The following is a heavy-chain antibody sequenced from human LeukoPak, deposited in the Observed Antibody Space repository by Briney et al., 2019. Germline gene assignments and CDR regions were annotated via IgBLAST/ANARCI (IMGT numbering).Heavy chain of an antibody. CDR3: LYFWSGSSLVDY. J-gene: IGHJ4*02. D-gene: IGHD3-3*01. V-gene: IGHV3-15*01. Sequence: PGGSLRPSCAASGFTFSNAWMSWVRQAPGKGLEWVGRIKSKTDGGTTDYAAPVKGRFSISRDDSKNTLYLGMYSLKTEDTAMYYCLYFWSGSSLVDYWGQGTLVTVSS. CDR1: GFTFSNAW. CDR2: IKSKTDGGTT.